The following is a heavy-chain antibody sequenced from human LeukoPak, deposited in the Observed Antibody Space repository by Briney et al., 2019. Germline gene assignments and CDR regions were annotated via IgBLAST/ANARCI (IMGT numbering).Heavy chain of an antibody. CDR2: INHSGST. D-gene: IGHD3-22*01. Sequence: SETLSLTCAVYGGSFSGYYWSWIRQPPGKGLEWIGEINHSGSTNYNPSLKSRVTISVDTSKNQFSLKLRSVTAADTAVYYCARAYYYDSSGYYLGLDYWGQGTLVTVSS. V-gene: IGHV4-34*01. J-gene: IGHJ4*02. CDR3: ARAYYYDSSGYYLGLDY. CDR1: GGSFSGYY.